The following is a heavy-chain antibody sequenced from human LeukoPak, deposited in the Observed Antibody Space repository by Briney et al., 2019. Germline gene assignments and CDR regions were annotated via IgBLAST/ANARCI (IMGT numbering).Heavy chain of an antibody. J-gene: IGHJ4*02. CDR3: ARDLSGVTGYTYGRGIDY. Sequence: ASVKVSCKASGYTFTSYGISWVRQAPGQGLEWMGWISAYNGNTNYAQKLQGRVTMTTDTSTSTAYMELRSLRSDDTAVYYCARDLSGVTGYTYGRGIDYWGLGTLVTVSS. CDR1: GYTFTSYG. V-gene: IGHV1-18*01. CDR2: ISAYNGNT. D-gene: IGHD5-18*01.